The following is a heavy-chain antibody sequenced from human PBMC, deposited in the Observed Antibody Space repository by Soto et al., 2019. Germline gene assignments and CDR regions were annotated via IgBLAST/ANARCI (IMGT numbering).Heavy chain of an antibody. CDR1: GFTFSSYN. J-gene: IGHJ1*01. Sequence: EVQLLESGGGLVQPGGSLRLSCAASGFTFSSYNMHWVRQAPGKGLEWVSTIFSSGGRTHFADSVKGRFTISRDNFRNTVYLQMSALRAEDTAVYYCAKGRGYDLPFMWGQGTLVTVSS. V-gene: IGHV3-23*01. CDR2: IFSSGGRT. D-gene: IGHD5-12*01. CDR3: AKGRGYDLPFM.